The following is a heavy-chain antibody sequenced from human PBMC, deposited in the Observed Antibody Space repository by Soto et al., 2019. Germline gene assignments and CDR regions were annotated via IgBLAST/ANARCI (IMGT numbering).Heavy chain of an antibody. CDR3: VKDIEENQLLYDAFDI. J-gene: IGHJ3*02. Sequence: EVQLVESGGGLVQPGRSLRLSCVASGFRFDDYAMHWVRQAPGKGLEWVSGISWDSNSIGYADSVKGRFTISRDSAKNSLYLQMNRLRAEATALYYCVKDIEENQLLYDAFDIWGQGTMVTVSS. D-gene: IGHD2-2*01. CDR2: ISWDSNSI. V-gene: IGHV3-9*01. CDR1: GFRFDDYA.